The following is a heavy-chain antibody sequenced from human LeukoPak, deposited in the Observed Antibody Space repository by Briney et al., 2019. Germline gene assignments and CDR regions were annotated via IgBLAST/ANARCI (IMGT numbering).Heavy chain of an antibody. CDR2: IIPILGIA. D-gene: IGHD2-15*01. CDR1: GGTFSSYA. V-gene: IGHV1-69*04. CDR3: ASGLGFCSGSDCTNLVKDYYYGMNV. J-gene: IGHJ6*02. Sequence: SVKVSCKASGGTFSSYAISWVRQAPGQGLEWMGRIIPILGIANYAQKFQGRVTITADKSTSTAYMELSSLRSEDTAVYYCASGLGFCSGSDCTNLVKDYYYGMNVWGQGTTVTVSS.